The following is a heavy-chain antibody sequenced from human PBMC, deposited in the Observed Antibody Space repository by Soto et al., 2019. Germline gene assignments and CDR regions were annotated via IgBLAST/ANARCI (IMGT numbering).Heavy chain of an antibody. CDR2: ISGSGDST. D-gene: IGHD6-19*01. V-gene: IGHV3-23*01. Sequence: GGSLRLSCASSGFTFSSYGMHWVRQAPGKGLEWVSGISGSGDSTYYADSVKGRFTVSRDNSKNTLYLQMNSLRAEDTAVFYCAKERSSGWSFDYWGQGTLVTVSS. CDR1: GFTFSSYG. J-gene: IGHJ4*02. CDR3: AKERSSGWSFDY.